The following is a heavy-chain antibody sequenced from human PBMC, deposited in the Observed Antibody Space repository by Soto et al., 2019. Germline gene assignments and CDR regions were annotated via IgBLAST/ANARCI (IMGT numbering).Heavy chain of an antibody. D-gene: IGHD3-22*01. V-gene: IGHV3-48*02. J-gene: IGHJ4*02. Sequence: EVQLVESGGGLVQPGGSLRLSCSASGFTFSIYSMNWVRQAPGKGLEWVSYITSGSDAMHYADSVQGRFIISRDNAKNSLYLQMSSLRDEDTAIYYCARGNHYDGSAYYHAYDYWGQGALVTVSS. CDR1: GFTFSIYS. CDR3: ARGNHYDGSAYYHAYDY. CDR2: ITSGSDAM.